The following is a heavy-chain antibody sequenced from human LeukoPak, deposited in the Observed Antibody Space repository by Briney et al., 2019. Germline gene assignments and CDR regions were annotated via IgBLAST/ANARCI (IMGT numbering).Heavy chain of an antibody. V-gene: IGHV3-48*02. CDR2: ISSSSNTI. D-gene: IGHD2-8*01. CDR3: TTDLMVYAIGVFDY. J-gene: IGHJ4*02. CDR1: GFTFSSYS. Sequence: PGGSLRLSCAASGFTFSSYSMNWVRQAPGKGLEWVSYISSSSNTIYYADSVKGRFTISRDNAKNSLFLQMNSLRDEDTAVYYCTTDLMVYAIGVFDYWGQGTLVTVSS.